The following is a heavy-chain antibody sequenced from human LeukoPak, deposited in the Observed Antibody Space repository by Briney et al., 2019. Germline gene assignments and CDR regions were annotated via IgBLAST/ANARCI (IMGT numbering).Heavy chain of an antibody. CDR3: VPGRLCSGGSCSNNWFDP. Sequence: SVKVTCKAAGGTFSSYAISWVRQAPGQGLEWMGGIIPIFGTANYAQKFQGRVTITADESTSTAYMELSSLRSEDTAVYYCVPGRLCSGGSCSNNWFDPWGQGTLVTVSS. D-gene: IGHD2-15*01. V-gene: IGHV1-69*13. CDR1: GGTFSSYA. J-gene: IGHJ5*02. CDR2: IIPIFGTA.